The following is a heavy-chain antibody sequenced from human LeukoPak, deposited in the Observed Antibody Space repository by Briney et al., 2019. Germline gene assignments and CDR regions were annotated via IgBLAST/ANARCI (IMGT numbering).Heavy chain of an antibody. V-gene: IGHV4-34*01. CDR3: ARGLLRYYGSGPGY. Sequence: SETLSLTCAVYGGSFSGYYWSWIRQPPGKGLEWIGEINHSGSTNYNPSLKSRVTISVDTSKNRFSLKLSSVTAADTAVFYCARGLLRYYGSGPGYWGQGTLVTVSS. J-gene: IGHJ4*02. CDR2: INHSGST. CDR1: GGSFSGYY. D-gene: IGHD3-10*01.